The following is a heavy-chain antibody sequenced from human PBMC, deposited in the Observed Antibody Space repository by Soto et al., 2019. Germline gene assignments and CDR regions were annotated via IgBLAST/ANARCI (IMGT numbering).Heavy chain of an antibody. J-gene: IGHJ4*02. CDR3: GTVGSCSGHSCYPGAFDY. Sequence: QVQLQQWGAGLLKPSETLSLTCAVYGGSFSGSYWTWIRQPPGKGLEWVGEISHSGSTKYNPSLKRRVTISVDTSKNQFSLKLSSVTAADTAVYYCGTVGSCSGHSCYPGAFDYWGQGTLVTVSS. CDR1: GGSFSGSY. D-gene: IGHD2-15*01. V-gene: IGHV4-34*02. CDR2: ISHSGST.